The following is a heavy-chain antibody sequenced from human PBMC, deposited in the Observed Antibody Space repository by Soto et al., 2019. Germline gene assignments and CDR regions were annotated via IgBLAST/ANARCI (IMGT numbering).Heavy chain of an antibody. CDR1: GFTFDDYA. V-gene: IGHV3-9*01. Sequence: PGGSLRLSCAASGFTFDDYAMHWVRQAPGKGLEWVSGISWNSGSIGYADSVKGRFTISRDNAKNSLYLQMNSLRAEDTALYYCAKDKWYSTLGAFDIWGQGTMVTVSS. D-gene: IGHD6-13*01. CDR3: AKDKWYSTLGAFDI. J-gene: IGHJ3*02. CDR2: ISWNSGSI.